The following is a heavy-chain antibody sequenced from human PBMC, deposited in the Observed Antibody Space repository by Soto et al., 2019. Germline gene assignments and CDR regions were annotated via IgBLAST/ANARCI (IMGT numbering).Heavy chain of an antibody. CDR3: VRDEISSAGLDP. V-gene: IGHV1-18*01. Sequence: QVQLVQSGAGVKKPGASVKVSCKASGYTFIRYGISWVRQAPGQGLEWMGWISTHNGNTYYAQNFQGRVTMTSDTPTSTAYMELRSLRSDDTAFYYCVRDEISSAGLDPWGQGTLVTVSS. J-gene: IGHJ5*02. CDR1: GYTFIRYG. CDR2: ISTHNGNT.